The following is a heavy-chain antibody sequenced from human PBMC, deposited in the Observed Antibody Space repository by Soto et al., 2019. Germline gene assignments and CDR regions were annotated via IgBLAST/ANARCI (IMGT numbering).Heavy chain of an antibody. V-gene: IGHV4-39*01. CDR3: ARRIAVAGHYFDY. D-gene: IGHD6-19*01. Sequence: SETLSLTCTVAGGSISSSSYFWGWIRQSPGKGLEWIGSIYYSGSTYYNPSLKSRVTISVDTSKDQFSLKLSSVTAADTAVYYCARRIAVAGHYFDYWGQGTLVTVS. CDR2: IYYSGST. J-gene: IGHJ4*02. CDR1: GGSISSSSYF.